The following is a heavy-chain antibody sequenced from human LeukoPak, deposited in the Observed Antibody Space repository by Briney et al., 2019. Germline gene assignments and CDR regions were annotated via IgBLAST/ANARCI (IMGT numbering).Heavy chain of an antibody. D-gene: IGHD4-17*01. CDR2: ISWNSGSI. CDR3: AKGLRPTVTTYFDY. Sequence: GGSLRLSCAASGFTFDDYAMHWVRQAPGKGLEWVSGISWNSGSIGYADSVKGRFTISRDNAKNSLYLQMNSLRAEDTALYYCAKGLRPTVTTYFDYWGQGTLVTVSS. J-gene: IGHJ4*02. V-gene: IGHV3-9*01. CDR1: GFTFDDYA.